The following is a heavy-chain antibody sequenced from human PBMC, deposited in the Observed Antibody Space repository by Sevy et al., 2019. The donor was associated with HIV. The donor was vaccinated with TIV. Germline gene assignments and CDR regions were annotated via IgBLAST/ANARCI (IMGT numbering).Heavy chain of an antibody. CDR3: ARTTHYYYYDSSGYYPFDY. V-gene: IGHV5-51*01. J-gene: IGHJ4*02. Sequence: GESLKISCKGSGYSFTSYWIGWVRQMPGKGLEWMGIIYPGDSDTRYSPSFQAQVTISADKSISTAYQQWSSLKASDTAMYYCARTTHYYYYDSSGYYPFDYWGQGTLVTVSS. CDR2: IYPGDSDT. CDR1: GYSFTSYW. D-gene: IGHD3-22*01.